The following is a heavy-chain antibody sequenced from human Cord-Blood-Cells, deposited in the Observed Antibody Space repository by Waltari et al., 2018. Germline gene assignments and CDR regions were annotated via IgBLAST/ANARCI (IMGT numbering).Heavy chain of an antibody. D-gene: IGHD1-26*01. V-gene: IGHV1-8*03. CDR1: GYTFTSYD. J-gene: IGHJ4*02. CDR2: MNPNSGNT. Sequence: QVQLVQSGAEVKKPGASVKVSCKATGYTFTSYDINWGRQATGQGLEWMGWMNPNSGNTGYAQKFQGRVTITRNTSISTAYMELSSLRSEDTAVYYCARDSGSSTDFDYWGQGTLVTVSS. CDR3: ARDSGSSTDFDY.